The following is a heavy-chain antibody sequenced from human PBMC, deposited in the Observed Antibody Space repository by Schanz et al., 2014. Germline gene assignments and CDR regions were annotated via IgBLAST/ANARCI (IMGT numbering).Heavy chain of an antibody. CDR2: VNTDGGGK. CDR1: GFTFSNYW. CDR3: ARPIYDLWSGSFDY. V-gene: IGHV3-7*01. Sequence: ELQLVESGGGLVQPGGSLRLSCAASGFTFSNYWMSWVRQAPGKGLEWVASVNTDGGGKFYVDSVKGRFTIFRDNAKDSLYLQMNSLRAEDTAVYYCARPIYDLWSGSFDYWGQGTLVTVSS. D-gene: IGHD3-3*01. J-gene: IGHJ4*02.